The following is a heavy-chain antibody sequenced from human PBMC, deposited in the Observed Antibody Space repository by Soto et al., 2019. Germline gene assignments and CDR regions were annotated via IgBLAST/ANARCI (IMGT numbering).Heavy chain of an antibody. J-gene: IGHJ6*03. V-gene: IGHV3-15*01. D-gene: IGHD3-3*01. CDR2: IKSKTDGGTT. Sequence: GGSLRLSCAASGFTFSNAWMSWVRQAPGKGLEWVGRIKSKTDGGTTDYAAPVKGRFTISRDDSKNTLYLQMNSLKTEDTAVYYCTTPSGYRGVLYYYYMDVWGKGTTVTVSS. CDR1: GFTFSNAW. CDR3: TTPSGYRGVLYYYYMDV.